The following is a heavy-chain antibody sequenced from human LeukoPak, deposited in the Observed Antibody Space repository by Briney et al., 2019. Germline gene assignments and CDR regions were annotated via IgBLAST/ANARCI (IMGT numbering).Heavy chain of an antibody. CDR1: GFTFSSYA. CDR2: ISGSGGST. D-gene: IGHD6-13*01. J-gene: IGHJ6*02. V-gene: IGHV3-23*01. CDR3: ANPYSSSWSFYCYGMDV. Sequence: PGGSLRLSCAASGFTFSSYAMSWVRQAPGKGLEWVSAISGSGGSTYYADSVKGRFTISRDNSKNTLYLQMNSLRAEDTAVYYCANPYSSSWSFYCYGMDVWGQGTTVTVSS.